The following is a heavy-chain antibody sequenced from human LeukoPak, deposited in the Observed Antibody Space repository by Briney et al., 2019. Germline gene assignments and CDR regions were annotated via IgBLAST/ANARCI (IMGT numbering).Heavy chain of an antibody. CDR3: ARGFMTGTTRGDWFDP. Sequence: GASVKVSCKAPGYTLTSYGISWVRQAPGQGLEWMGWISAYNGNTNYAQKLQGRVTMTTDTSTSTAYMELRSLRSDDTAVYYCARGFMTGTTRGDWFDPWGQGTLVTVSS. CDR1: GYTLTSYG. D-gene: IGHD1-7*01. CDR2: ISAYNGNT. V-gene: IGHV1-18*04. J-gene: IGHJ5*02.